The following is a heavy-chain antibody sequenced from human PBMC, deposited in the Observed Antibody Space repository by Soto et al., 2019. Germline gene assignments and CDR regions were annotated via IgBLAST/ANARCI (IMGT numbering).Heavy chain of an antibody. CDR2: INHSGST. V-gene: IGHV4-34*01. J-gene: IGHJ4*02. CDR1: GGSFSSYY. Sequence: SETLSLTCAVYGGSFSSYYWSWIRQPPGKGLEWIGEINHSGSTNYNPSLKSRVSISGDWSKNQFSLKLNSVTAADTAVYYCARAFTSMGLFDYWGPGTLVTVSS. CDR3: ARAFTSMGLFDY. D-gene: IGHD5-18*01.